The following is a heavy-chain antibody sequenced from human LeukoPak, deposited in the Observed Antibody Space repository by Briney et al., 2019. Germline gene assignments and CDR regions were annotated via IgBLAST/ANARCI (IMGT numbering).Heavy chain of an antibody. J-gene: IGHJ4*02. V-gene: IGHV3-23*01. D-gene: IGHD2-2*01. CDR2: ISSSGGST. Sequence: GGSLRLSCAASGFTFSNYGMSWVRQAPGKGLEWVSGISSSGGSTYYADSVKGRFTISGDNSKNTLFLQMNSLRAEDRAVYYCAKDSLRTVPKASFDYWGQGILVTVSS. CDR1: GFTFSNYG. CDR3: AKDSLRTVPKASFDY.